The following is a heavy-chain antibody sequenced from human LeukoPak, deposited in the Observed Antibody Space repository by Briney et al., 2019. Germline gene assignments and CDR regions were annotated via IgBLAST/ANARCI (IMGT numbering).Heavy chain of an antibody. Sequence: SETLSLTCTVSGGSISSYYWSWIRQPPGKGLEWIGYIYYSGSTNYNPSLKSRVTISVDTSKNQFSLKLSSVTAADTAVYYCARLGGSWYANYYYYMDVWGKGTTVTISS. V-gene: IGHV4-59*01. CDR1: GGSISSYY. CDR3: ARLGGSWYANYYYYMDV. J-gene: IGHJ6*03. CDR2: IYYSGST. D-gene: IGHD6-13*01.